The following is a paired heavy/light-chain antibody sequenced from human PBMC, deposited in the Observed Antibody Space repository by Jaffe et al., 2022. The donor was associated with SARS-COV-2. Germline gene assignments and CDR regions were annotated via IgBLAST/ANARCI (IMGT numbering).Heavy chain of an antibody. CDR3: ARALNSFGYTNDN. Sequence: QVQLQESGPGLVKPSETLSLSCSVSGGSISGYYWSWIRQPPGKGLEWIGYMYYSGSSNYNPSLKSRVTMSVDTSKNLFSLRLRYVSAADTAVYYCARALNSFGYTNDNWGQGTLVTVSS. V-gene: IGHV4-59*01. CDR2: MYYSGSS. CDR1: GGSISGYY. D-gene: IGHD5-18*01. J-gene: IGHJ4*02.
Light chain of an antibody. CDR3: QQGSNWPPT. CDR1: QSVSNY. CDR2: DVS. V-gene: IGKV3-11*01. J-gene: IGKJ4*01. Sequence: EIVLTQSPATLSLSPGERATLSCRASQSVSNYLAWYQQKPGQSPRLLIYDVSNRATGIPARFSGSGSGTDFTLTISSLEPEDFAVYFCQQGSNWPPTFGGGTKVEIK.